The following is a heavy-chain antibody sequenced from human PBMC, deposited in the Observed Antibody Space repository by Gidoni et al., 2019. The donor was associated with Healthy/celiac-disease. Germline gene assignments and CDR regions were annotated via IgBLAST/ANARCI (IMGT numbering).Heavy chain of an antibody. D-gene: IGHD3-3*01. V-gene: IGHV3-73*02. CDR2: IRSKANSYAT. CDR1: GFTFSGSA. J-gene: IGHJ6*02. CDR3: TSEGRDFWSGYPYGMDV. Sequence: EVQLVESGGGLVQPGGSLKLSWAACGFTFSGSAMHWVRQASGKGLEWVGRIRSKANSYATAYAASVKGRFTISRDDSKNTAYLQMNSLKTEDTAVYYCTSEGRDFWSGYPYGMDVWGQGTTVTVSS.